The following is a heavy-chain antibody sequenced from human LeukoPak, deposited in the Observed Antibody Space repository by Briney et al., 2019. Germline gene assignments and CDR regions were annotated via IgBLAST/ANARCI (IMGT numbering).Heavy chain of an antibody. V-gene: IGHV3-30-3*01. J-gene: IGHJ4*02. Sequence: GGSLRLSCAASGFTFSSYAMHWVRQAPGKGLEWVAVISYDGSNKYYADSVKGRFTISRDNSKNTLYLQMNSLRAEDTAVYYYARDLGELRFLEWLLQEFCFDYWGQGTLVTVSS. CDR1: GFTFSSYA. D-gene: IGHD3-3*01. CDR2: ISYDGSNK. CDR3: ARDLGELRFLEWLLQEFCFDY.